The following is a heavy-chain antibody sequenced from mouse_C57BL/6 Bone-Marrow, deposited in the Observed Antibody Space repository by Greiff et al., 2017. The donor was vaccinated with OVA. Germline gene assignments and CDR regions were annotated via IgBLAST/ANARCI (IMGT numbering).Heavy chain of an antibody. CDR3: VRVARWYFDV. CDR2: IRSKSNNYAT. D-gene: IGHD1-1*01. CDR1: GFSFNTYA. V-gene: IGHV10-1*01. J-gene: IGHJ1*03. Sequence: EVKVVESGGGLVQPKGSLKLSCAASGFSFNTYAMNWVRQAPGKGLEWVARIRSKSNNYATYYADSVKDRFTISRDDSESMLYLQMNNLKTEDTAMYYCVRVARWYFDVWGTGTTVTVSS.